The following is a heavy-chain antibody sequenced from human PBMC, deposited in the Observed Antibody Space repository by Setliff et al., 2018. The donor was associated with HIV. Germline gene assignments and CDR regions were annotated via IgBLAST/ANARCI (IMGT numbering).Heavy chain of an antibody. CDR2: VNPNSGGT. CDR1: GYTFTAYY. Sequence: ASVKVSCKASGYTFTAYYMNWVRQAPGQGLEWMGRVNPNSGGTNYAQKFQGRVTMTRDTSISTAYMELRRLRSDDTAVYYCASKVYCTNGVCLDAFDTWGQGTKVTVSS. V-gene: IGHV1-2*06. J-gene: IGHJ3*02. CDR3: ASKVYCTNGVCLDAFDT. D-gene: IGHD2-8*01.